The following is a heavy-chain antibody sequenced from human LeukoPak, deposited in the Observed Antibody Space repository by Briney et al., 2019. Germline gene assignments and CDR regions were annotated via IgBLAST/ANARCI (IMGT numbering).Heavy chain of an antibody. CDR3: AREAVGAHRFDY. J-gene: IGHJ4*02. Sequence: GGSLRLSCAASGFTFSDYSMNWIRQVPGKGLEWVSYISSSGSTIYYADSVKGRFTISRDNAKNSLYLQMNSLRAEDTVVYYCAREAVGAHRFDYWDQGTLVTVSS. CDR1: GFTFSDYS. V-gene: IGHV3-11*01. CDR2: ISSSGSTI. D-gene: IGHD1-26*01.